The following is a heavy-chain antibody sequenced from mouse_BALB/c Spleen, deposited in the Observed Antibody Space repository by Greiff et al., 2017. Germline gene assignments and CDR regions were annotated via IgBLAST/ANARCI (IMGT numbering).Heavy chain of an antibody. J-gene: IGHJ2*01. D-gene: IGHD2-1*01. CDR1: GYSITSDYA. V-gene: IGHV3-2*02. CDR2: ISYSGST. CDR3: ARDGDGNYYFDY. Sequence: EVKLQESGPGLVKPSQSLSLTCTVTGYSITSDYAWNWIRQFPGNKLEWMGYISYSGSTSYNPSLKSRISITRDTSKNQFFLQLNSVTTEDTATYYCARDGDGNYYFDYWGQGTTLTVSS.